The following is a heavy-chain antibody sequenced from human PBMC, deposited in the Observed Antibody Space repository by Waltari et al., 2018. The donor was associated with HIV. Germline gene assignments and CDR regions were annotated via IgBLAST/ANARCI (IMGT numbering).Heavy chain of an antibody. J-gene: IGHJ4*02. V-gene: IGHV4-39*01. Sequence: QLQLQESGPGLVKPSETLSLTCTVSGGSISSSNYYWGWIRQSPGKGLEWIGSIYYSGITYYNPSLKSRVTISVDTSKNQFSLKLSSLTATDTAIYYCTRGAGGPGKFDYRGQGTLVTVSS. D-gene: IGHD2-15*01. CDR1: GGSISSSNYY. CDR2: IYYSGIT. CDR3: TRGAGGPGKFDY.